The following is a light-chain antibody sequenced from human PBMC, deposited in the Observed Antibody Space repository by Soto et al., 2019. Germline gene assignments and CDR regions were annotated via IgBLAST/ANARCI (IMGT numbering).Light chain of an antibody. V-gene: IGKV1-9*01. CDR3: QQLNSYPWT. CDR2: AAS. CDR1: QGISSY. J-gene: IGKJ1*01. Sequence: DIQLTQCPSLLSASVGDRVTITCRTSQGISSYLAWYQQKPGKAPKLLIYAASTLQSGVPSRFSGSGSGTEITLTISSLQPEDFATYYCQQLNSYPWTFGQGTKVEIK.